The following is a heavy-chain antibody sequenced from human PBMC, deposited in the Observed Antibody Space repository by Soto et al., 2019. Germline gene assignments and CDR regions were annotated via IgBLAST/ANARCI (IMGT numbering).Heavy chain of an antibody. CDR1: GFSFNLSGMS. J-gene: IGHJ4*02. CDR2: IYWDDDK. V-gene: IGHV2-5*02. CDR3: SNGQADSGGYYRQCAF. D-gene: IGHD3-22*01. Sequence: QITLKESGPTLVKPTQTLTLTCTFSGFSFNLSGMSVGWIRKPPGKGLEYLALIYWDDDKRYSPSLKTRLAMSNDSSRNQMVLTMAALDPVESATYYSSNGQADSGGYYRQCAFWGQGTRVTVSS.